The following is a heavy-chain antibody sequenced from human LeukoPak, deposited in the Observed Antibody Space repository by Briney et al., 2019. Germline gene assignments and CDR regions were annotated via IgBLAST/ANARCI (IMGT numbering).Heavy chain of an antibody. CDR1: GFTFSSYS. V-gene: IGHV3-21*01. D-gene: IGHD2-2*01. CDR3: ARDGVVVPAAMYAFDI. CDR2: ISSSSSYI. Sequence: GGSLRLXCAASGFTFSSYSMNWVRQAPGKGLEWVSSISSSSSYIYYADSVKGRFTISRDNAKNSLYLQMNSLRAEDTAVYYCARDGVVVPAAMYAFDIWGQGTMVTVSS. J-gene: IGHJ3*02.